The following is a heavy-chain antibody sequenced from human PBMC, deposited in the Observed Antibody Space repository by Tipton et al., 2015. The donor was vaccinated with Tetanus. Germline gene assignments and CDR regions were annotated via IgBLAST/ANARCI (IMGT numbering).Heavy chain of an antibody. CDR3: ARHQSGYFTPFDY. J-gene: IGHJ4*02. V-gene: IGHV4-39*01. CDR1: GDSITNNNNY. D-gene: IGHD3-3*01. Sequence: TLSLTCTVSGDSITNNNNYWGWIRQPPGKGLEWIATIHHSGSSDYRPSLKSRVTSSVDTSKNQFSLKLSAVTAADTGVYYCARHQSGYFTPFDYWGQGNLVTVSS. CDR2: IHHSGSS.